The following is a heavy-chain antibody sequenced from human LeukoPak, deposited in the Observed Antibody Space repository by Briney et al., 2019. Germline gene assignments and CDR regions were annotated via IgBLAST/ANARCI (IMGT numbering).Heavy chain of an antibody. D-gene: IGHD6-19*01. CDR1: ASTFSGNW. Sequence: GGSLRLSCAASASTFSGNWMHWVRQALGKGLEWVASIDQHGRDKYLLDSVKGRFTISRDNSKSSLYLQMNSLRAVDTAVYYCVRGSGWFFGFWGQGSLVTVSS. CDR2: IDQHGRDK. J-gene: IGHJ4*02. V-gene: IGHV3-7*01. CDR3: VRGSGWFFGF.